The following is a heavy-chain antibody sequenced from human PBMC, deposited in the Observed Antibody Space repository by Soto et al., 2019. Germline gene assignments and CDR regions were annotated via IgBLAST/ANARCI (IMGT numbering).Heavy chain of an antibody. D-gene: IGHD3-22*01. CDR1: GFTFSTYW. CDR3: VRGDGDYYDGNGYLGRH. J-gene: IGHJ4*02. V-gene: IGHV3-74*01. CDR2: IKNDGSGT. Sequence: EVQLVESGGGLVQPGGSVRLSCAASGFTFSTYWMHWVRQAPGKGLVWVSRIKNDGSGTYYVDSVEGRFTISRDNAKNTLYLQMNSLRAEDTAVYYCVRGDGDYYDGNGYLGRHWGQGTLVTVSS.